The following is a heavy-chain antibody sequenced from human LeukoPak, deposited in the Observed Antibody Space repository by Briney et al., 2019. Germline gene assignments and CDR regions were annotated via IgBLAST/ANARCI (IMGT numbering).Heavy chain of an antibody. V-gene: IGHV3-23*01. CDR1: GFTFSSYA. CDR2: ISGSGGST. Sequence: GGSLRLSCAASGFTFSSYAMSWVRQAPGKGLEWVSAISGSGGSTYYADSVKGRFTIPRDNSKNTLYLQMNSLRAEDTAVYYCAKDGHYDYVWGSYRTEYYFDYWGQGTLVTVSS. J-gene: IGHJ4*02. D-gene: IGHD3-16*02. CDR3: AKDGHYDYVWGSYRTEYYFDY.